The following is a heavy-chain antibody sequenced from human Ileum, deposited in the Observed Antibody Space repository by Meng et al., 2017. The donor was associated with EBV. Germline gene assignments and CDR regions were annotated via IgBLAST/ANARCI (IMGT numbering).Heavy chain of an antibody. CDR3: ARDQGLTNDY. D-gene: IGHD2-8*01. CDR1: GFTFRSFC. J-gene: IGHJ4*02. V-gene: IGHV3-33*01. CDR2: IWYEGSNK. Sequence: GGGGQPGGYMSLSCVASGFTFRSFCMPWFRQAPVKGREWVAVIWYEGSNKFYADSVKGRFTISRDNSKNTLYLQMNSLRPEDTAVYYCARDQGLTNDYWGQGTLVTVSS.